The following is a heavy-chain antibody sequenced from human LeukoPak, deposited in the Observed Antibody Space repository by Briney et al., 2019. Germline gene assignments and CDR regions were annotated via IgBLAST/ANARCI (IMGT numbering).Heavy chain of an antibody. CDR3: ARTAVAGGWDY. CDR1: GSHIHIYY. J-gene: IGHJ4*02. CDR2: NYRRGST. Sequence: PSDLLSVTLTVSGSHIHIYYWRWSAPPAGTRAEWIGRNYRRGSTNYQCSHKSRHTIQVDTSKNHFSLKLTSVTAADTAVYYCARTAVAGGWDYWGQGSLVTVSS. D-gene: IGHD6-19*01. V-gene: IGHV4-4*07.